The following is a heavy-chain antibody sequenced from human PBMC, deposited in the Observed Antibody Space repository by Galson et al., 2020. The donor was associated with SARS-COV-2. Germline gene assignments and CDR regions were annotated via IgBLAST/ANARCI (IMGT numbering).Heavy chain of an antibody. CDR3: TTDRVYDYVWGSYRYNGY. D-gene: IGHD3-16*02. V-gene: IGHV3-15*01. CDR2: IKSKTDGGTT. J-gene: IGHJ4*02. Sequence: GGSLRLSCAASGFTFSNAWMSWVRQAPGKGLEWVGRIKSKTDGGTTDYAAPVKGRFTISRDDSKNTLYLQMNSLKTEDTAVYYCTTDRVYDYVWGSYRYNGYCGQGTLVTVSS. CDR1: GFTFSNAW.